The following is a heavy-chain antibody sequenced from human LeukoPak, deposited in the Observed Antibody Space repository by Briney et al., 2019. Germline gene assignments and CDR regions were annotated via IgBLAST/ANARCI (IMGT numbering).Heavy chain of an antibody. D-gene: IGHD7-27*01. J-gene: IGHJ2*01. Sequence: SQTLSLTCTVSGGSISSGGYYWSWIRQHPGKGLEWIGYIYYSGSTYYNPSLKSRVTISVDTSKNQFSLKLSSVTAADTAVYYCARQKSWAGHFDLWGRGTLVTVSS. CDR2: IYYSGST. CDR1: GGSISSGGYY. CDR3: ARQKSWAGHFDL. V-gene: IGHV4-31*03.